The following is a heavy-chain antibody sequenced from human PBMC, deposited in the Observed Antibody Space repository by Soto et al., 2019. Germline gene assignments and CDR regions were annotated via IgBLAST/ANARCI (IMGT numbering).Heavy chain of an antibody. CDR1: GFTFSSYG. Sequence: QVQLVESGGGVVQPGRSLRLSCAASGFTFSSYGMHWVRQAPGKGLEWVAVISYDGSNKYYADSVKGRFTISRDNSKNTLYLQMNGLRAEDTAVYYCAKDALRGYSYGYFDYWGQGTLVTVSS. D-gene: IGHD5-18*01. V-gene: IGHV3-30*18. J-gene: IGHJ4*02. CDR3: AKDALRGYSYGYFDY. CDR2: ISYDGSNK.